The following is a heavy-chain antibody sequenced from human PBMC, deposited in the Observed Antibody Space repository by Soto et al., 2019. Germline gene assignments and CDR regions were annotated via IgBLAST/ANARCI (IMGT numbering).Heavy chain of an antibody. CDR1: GFNFDNYG. Sequence: PGGSLRLSCQASGFNFDNYGMHWVRQAPGKGLEWVAVITYDGSNQYYADSVKGRFTISRDNSKNTLSLHLNTLKPEDTAVYHCAKDRVGGTFYTPLGFWGQGTLVTVSS. V-gene: IGHV3-30*18. CDR2: ITYDGSNQ. CDR3: AKDRVGGTFYTPLGF. J-gene: IGHJ4*02. D-gene: IGHD1-7*01.